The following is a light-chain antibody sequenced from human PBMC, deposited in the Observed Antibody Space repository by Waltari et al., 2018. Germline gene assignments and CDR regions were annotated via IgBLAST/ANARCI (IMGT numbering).Light chain of an antibody. J-gene: IGLJ3*02. Sequence: QSALTQPASVSGSPGQSISISCTGTSSDVGGYNYVSWYQQSPGKAPKLMIDDVTDRPAGVSNRFSGSRSGNTASLTISGLQAEDEADYYCSSYTRTNTWVFGGGTKLTVL. CDR3: SSYTRTNTWV. V-gene: IGLV2-14*03. CDR2: DVT. CDR1: SSDVGGYNY.